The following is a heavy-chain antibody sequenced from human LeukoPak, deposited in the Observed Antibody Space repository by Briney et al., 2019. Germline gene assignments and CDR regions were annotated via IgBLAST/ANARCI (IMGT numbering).Heavy chain of an antibody. J-gene: IGHJ6*03. D-gene: IGHD4-11*01. CDR3: ARDRYSNRYYYYMDV. V-gene: IGHV4-61*02. CDR1: GGSISSGSYY. CDR2: IYTSGST. Sequence: SETLSLTCTVSGGSISSGSYYLSWIRQPAGKGLEWIGRIYTSGSTNYNPSLKSRVTISVDTSKNQFSLKLSSVTAADTAVYYCARDRYSNRYYYYMDVWGKGTTVTVSS.